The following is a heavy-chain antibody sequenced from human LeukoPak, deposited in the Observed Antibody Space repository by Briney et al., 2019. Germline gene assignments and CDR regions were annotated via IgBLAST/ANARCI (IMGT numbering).Heavy chain of an antibody. CDR2: TSETGGTR. CDR1: GFTFSNYA. D-gene: IGHD3-3*01. CDR3: AKDALLLAIFGVVSYNWFDP. V-gene: IGHV3-23*01. J-gene: IGHJ5*02. Sequence: GGSLRLSCVVSGFTFSNYALSWVRQAPGKGLEWVSATSETGGTRNYVDSVKGRFTISRDTSKNTLYLQMNSLRAEDTAVYYCAKDALLLAIFGVVSYNWFDPWGQGTLVTVSS.